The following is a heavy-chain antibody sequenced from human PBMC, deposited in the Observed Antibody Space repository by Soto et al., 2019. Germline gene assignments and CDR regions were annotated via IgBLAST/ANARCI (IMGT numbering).Heavy chain of an antibody. J-gene: IGHJ4*02. V-gene: IGHV3-23*01. CDR1: GFTFINTG. CDR3: AKIDGYFDY. CDR2: ITGNGDTT. D-gene: IGHD3-22*01. Sequence: WGSLRLSCAGSGFTFINTGISWFRQAPGQWLEWVSAITGNGDTTYYADSVKGRFTISRDNSKSTLYLQMNSLRAEDTAVYYCAKIDGYFDYWGQGTLVTVSS.